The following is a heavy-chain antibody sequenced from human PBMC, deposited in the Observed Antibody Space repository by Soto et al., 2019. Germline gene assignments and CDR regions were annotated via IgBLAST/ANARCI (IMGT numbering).Heavy chain of an antibody. D-gene: IGHD3-10*01. Sequence: GGSQILSCVGSKFTFSDYAMHWVRQAPGAGLEWVALISSDGNNKYYADSVKGRFTISRDNSKDTLYLQMNSLRSEDSAVYYCARKWYGELGEVWLDPWGQGTLVTVS. CDR1: KFTFSDYA. CDR3: ARKWYGELGEVWLDP. J-gene: IGHJ5*02. CDR2: ISSDGNNK. V-gene: IGHV3-30-3*01.